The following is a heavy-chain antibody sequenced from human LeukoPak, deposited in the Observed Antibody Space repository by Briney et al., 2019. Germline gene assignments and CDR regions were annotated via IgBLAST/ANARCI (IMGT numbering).Heavy chain of an antibody. CDR3: ARDPAAVYYYYGMDV. CDR1: GYSFTSNY. D-gene: IGHD2-2*01. Sequence: ASVKVSCKASGYSFTSNYIHWVRQAPGQGLEWMGMIYPRDGSTSYAQKFQGRVTVTRDTSTSTVHMELSSLRSEDTAVYYCARDPAAVYYYYGMDVWGQGTTVTVSS. CDR2: IYPRDGST. J-gene: IGHJ6*02. V-gene: IGHV1-46*01.